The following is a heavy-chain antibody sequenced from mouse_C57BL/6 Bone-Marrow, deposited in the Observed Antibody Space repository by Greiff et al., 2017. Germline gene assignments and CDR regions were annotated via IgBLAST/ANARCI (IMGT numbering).Heavy chain of an antibody. CDR1: GFTFSSYA. Sequence: EVHLVESGEGLVKPGGSLKLSCAASGFTFSSYAMSWVRQTPEKRLEWVAYISSGGDYIYYADTVKGRFTISRDNARNTLYLQMSSLKSEDTAMYYCTRDERGSSDWYFDVWGTGTTVTVSS. D-gene: IGHD1-1*01. V-gene: IGHV5-9-1*02. CDR2: ISSGGDYI. J-gene: IGHJ1*03. CDR3: TRDERGSSDWYFDV.